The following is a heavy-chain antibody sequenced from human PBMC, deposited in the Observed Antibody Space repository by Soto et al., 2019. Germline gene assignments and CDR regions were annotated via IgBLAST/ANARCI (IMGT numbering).Heavy chain of an antibody. CDR3: AKDWCSGTTCYCLEN. CDR2: VSGSSGSK. V-gene: IGHV3-23*01. CDR1: GFTFSSYA. D-gene: IGHD2-15*01. J-gene: IGHJ4*02. Sequence: EVQLLESGGGLVQPGGSLRLSCAASGFTFSSYAMSWVRQAPGKGLEWVSSVSGSSGSKSYADSVKGRFTISRDNSNSTVYLQMKSLRAEDTAVYFCAKDWCSGTTCYCLENWGQGTLVTVSS.